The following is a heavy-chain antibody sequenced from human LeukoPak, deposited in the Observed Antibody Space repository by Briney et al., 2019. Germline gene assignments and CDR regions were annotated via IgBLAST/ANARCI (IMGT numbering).Heavy chain of an antibody. J-gene: IGHJ4*02. CDR2: FDPEDGET. V-gene: IGHV1-24*01. D-gene: IGHD2-21*01. CDR1: GYTLTELS. CDR3: ATTCGGDCYYPFDY. Sequence: ASVKVSCKVSGYTLTELSMHWVRQAPGKGLEWMGGFDPEDGETIYAQKFQGRVTMTEDTSTDTAYMELSSLRSEDTAVYYCATTCGGDCYYPFDYWGQGTLVTVSS.